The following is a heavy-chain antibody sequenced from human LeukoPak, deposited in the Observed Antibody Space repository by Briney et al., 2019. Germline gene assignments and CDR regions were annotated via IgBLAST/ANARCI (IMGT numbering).Heavy chain of an antibody. CDR3: ARERTGAYYYYMDV. V-gene: IGHV3-48*04. J-gene: IGHJ6*03. Sequence: GSLRLSCAASGFTFSSYSMNWVRQAPANGLEWVSYSSSSSSTIYYADSVKGRFTISRDNAKNSLYLQMNSLRAEDTAVYYCARERTGAYYYYMDVWGKGTTVTVSS. CDR2: SSSSSSTI. D-gene: IGHD1-1*01. CDR1: GFTFSSYS.